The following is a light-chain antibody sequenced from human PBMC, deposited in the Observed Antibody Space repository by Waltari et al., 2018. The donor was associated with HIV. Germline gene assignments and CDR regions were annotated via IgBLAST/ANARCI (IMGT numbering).Light chain of an antibody. J-gene: IGLJ2*01. CDR3: QSYDSRNHVV. CDR1: SASVASTY. V-gene: IGLV6-57*01. CDR2: EDN. Sequence: NFMLTQPHSVSESPGKTVTISCTRSSASVASTYVQWYQQRPGSSPTTVIYEDNQKPSGVPDRFSGSIDSSSNSASLTTSGLKTEDEADYYCQSYDSRNHVVFGGGTKLTVL.